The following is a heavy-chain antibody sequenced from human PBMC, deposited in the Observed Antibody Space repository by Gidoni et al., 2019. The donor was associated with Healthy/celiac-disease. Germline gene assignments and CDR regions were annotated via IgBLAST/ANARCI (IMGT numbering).Heavy chain of an antibody. Sequence: EVQLLESGGGLVQPGGSLRLSCAASGFTFSSYAMSWVRQAPGKGLEWVSAISGSGGSTYYADAVKGRFTISRDNSKNTLYLQMNSLRAEDTAVYYCAKADLWGCSGGSCYPDYWGQGTLVTVSS. J-gene: IGHJ4*02. CDR2: ISGSGGST. CDR1: GFTFSSYA. CDR3: AKADLWGCSGGSCYPDY. V-gene: IGHV3-23*01. D-gene: IGHD2-15*01.